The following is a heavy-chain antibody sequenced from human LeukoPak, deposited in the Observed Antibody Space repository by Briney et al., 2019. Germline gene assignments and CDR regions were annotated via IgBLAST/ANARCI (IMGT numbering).Heavy chain of an antibody. CDR1: GGTFSSYA. D-gene: IGHD5-18*01. CDR3: ARVTQLWSFDY. Sequence: ASVKVSCKASGGTFSSYAISWVRQAPGQGLEWMGRIIPILGIANYAQKFQGRVTITADKSTSTAYMELSSLRSGDTAVYYCARVTQLWSFDYWGQGTLVTVSS. V-gene: IGHV1-69*04. J-gene: IGHJ4*02. CDR2: IIPILGIA.